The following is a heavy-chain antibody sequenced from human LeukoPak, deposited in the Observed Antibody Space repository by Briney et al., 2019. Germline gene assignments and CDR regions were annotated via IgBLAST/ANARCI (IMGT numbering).Heavy chain of an antibody. Sequence: QPGGSLRLSCAASGFTFSSYSMNWVRQAPGKGLEWVSYISSSSTIYYAYSVEGRFTISRDNSKNTLYLQMNSLRAEDTAVYYCAREYYFDLSRKGLDNWGQGTLVTVSS. V-gene: IGHV3-48*01. CDR1: GFTFSSYS. CDR3: AREYYFDLSRKGLDN. D-gene: IGHD3-22*01. CDR2: ISSSSTI. J-gene: IGHJ4*02.